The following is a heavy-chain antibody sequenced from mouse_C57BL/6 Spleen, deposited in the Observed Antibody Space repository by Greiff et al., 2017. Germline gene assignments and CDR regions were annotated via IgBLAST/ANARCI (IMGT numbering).Heavy chain of an antibody. CDR3: ARSYGSSSYYAMDY. V-gene: IGHV1-69*01. Sequence: VQLQQPGAELVMPGASVKLSCKASGYTFTSYWMHWVKQRPGQGLEWIGEIDPSDSYTNYNQKFKGKSTLTVDKSSSTAYMQLSSLTSEDSAVYYCARSYGSSSYYAMDYWGQGTSVTVSS. D-gene: IGHD1-1*01. CDR1: GYTFTSYW. J-gene: IGHJ4*01. CDR2: IDPSDSYT.